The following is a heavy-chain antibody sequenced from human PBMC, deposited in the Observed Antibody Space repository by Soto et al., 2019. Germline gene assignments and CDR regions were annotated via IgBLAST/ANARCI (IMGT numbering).Heavy chain of an antibody. V-gene: IGHV1-46*03. Sequence: ASVKVSCKASGYTFTSYYMHWVRQAPGQGLEWMGIINPSGGSTSYAQKFQGRVTMTRDTSTSTVYMELSSLRSEDTAVYYCASPHGGPRAFDIWGQGTMVTVSS. CDR2: INPSGGST. CDR1: GYTFTSYY. J-gene: IGHJ3*02. CDR3: ASPHGGPRAFDI.